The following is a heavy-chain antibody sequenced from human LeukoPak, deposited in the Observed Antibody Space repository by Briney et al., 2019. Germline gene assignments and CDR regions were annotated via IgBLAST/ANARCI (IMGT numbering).Heavy chain of an antibody. V-gene: IGHV1-2*02. CDR3: ARDADHHLGY. CDR1: GYTFTGYY. Sequence: GASVKVSCKASGYTFTGYYIHWVRQAPGQGLEWMGWINPKSGDTTYAQQFQGRVTMTRDTSISTAYMELSRLRSDDTAVYYCARDADHHLGYWGQGTLVTVSS. CDR2: INPKSGDT. D-gene: IGHD1-14*01. J-gene: IGHJ4*02.